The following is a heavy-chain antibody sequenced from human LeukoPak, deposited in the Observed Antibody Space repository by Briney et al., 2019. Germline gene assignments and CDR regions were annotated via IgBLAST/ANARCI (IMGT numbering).Heavy chain of an antibody. CDR3: ASGDSGNYYHDY. CDR2: ISGDNVNT. V-gene: IGHV1-18*01. D-gene: IGHD1-26*01. J-gene: IGHJ4*02. CDR1: GYIFINYG. Sequence: GASVKVSCKTCGYIFINYGITLVRQAPGQGLEWVGRISGDNVNTYYAQKLQGRVTLTTDTSTSTAYMELRSLRSDDTAVYYCASGDSGNYYHDYWGQGTLVTVSS.